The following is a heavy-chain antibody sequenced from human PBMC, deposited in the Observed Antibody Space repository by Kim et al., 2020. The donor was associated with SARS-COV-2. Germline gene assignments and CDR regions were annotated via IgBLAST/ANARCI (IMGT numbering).Heavy chain of an antibody. V-gene: IGHV4-39*01. CDR3: ARLQLARDYSYYGMDV. CDR1: GCSISSSSYY. CDR2: IYYSGST. D-gene: IGHD5-18*01. Sequence: SETLSLTCTVSGCSISSSSYYWVWIRQPPGKGLEWIGSIYYSGSTYYNPSLKSRVTISVDTSKNQFSLKLSSVTAADTAVYYCARLQLARDYSYYGMDVWGQGTTVTVSS. J-gene: IGHJ6*02.